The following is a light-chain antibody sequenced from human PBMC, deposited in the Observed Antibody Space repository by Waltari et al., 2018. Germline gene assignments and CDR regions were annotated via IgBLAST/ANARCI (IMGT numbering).Light chain of an antibody. Sequence: QSALTQPASVSGSPGQSITISCARTSSDVGGYDLVSWYQHHPDKAPKPLIYAVTKRPSGVSNRFSGSKSGNTASLTISGLQAEDEATYYCCSYLERTVFGGGTKLTVL. J-gene: IGLJ2*01. CDR3: CSYLERTV. V-gene: IGLV2-23*02. CDR2: AVT. CDR1: SSDVGGYDL.